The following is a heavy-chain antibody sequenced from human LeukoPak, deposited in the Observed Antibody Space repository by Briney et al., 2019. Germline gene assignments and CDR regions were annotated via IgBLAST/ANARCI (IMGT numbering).Heavy chain of an antibody. Sequence: PGGSLRLSCAASGFTLSSYAMHWVRQAPGKGLEWVAVISYDGSNKYYADSVKGRFTISRDNSKNTLYLQMNSLRAEDTAVYYCARAHGDQILEYSTPEGVFDYWGQGTLVTVSS. J-gene: IGHJ4*02. CDR3: ARAHGDQILEYSTPEGVFDY. V-gene: IGHV3-30-3*01. CDR1: GFTLSSYA. D-gene: IGHD6-6*01. CDR2: ISYDGSNK.